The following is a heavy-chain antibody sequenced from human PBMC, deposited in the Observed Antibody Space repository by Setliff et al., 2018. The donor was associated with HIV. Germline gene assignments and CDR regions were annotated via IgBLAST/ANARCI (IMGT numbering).Heavy chain of an antibody. V-gene: IGHV3-74*01. Sequence: LRLSCTASGFTFSNYWMYWVRQVPGKGLVWVSRIKTDGSSTNYADSVKGRFTISRDNAKNTLSLQMNSLRAEDTAVYYCASGSGDYGSGSFNYWGQGTLVTAPQ. CDR2: IKTDGSST. CDR3: ASGSGDYGSGSFNY. D-gene: IGHD6-19*01. CDR1: GFTFSNYW. J-gene: IGHJ4*02.